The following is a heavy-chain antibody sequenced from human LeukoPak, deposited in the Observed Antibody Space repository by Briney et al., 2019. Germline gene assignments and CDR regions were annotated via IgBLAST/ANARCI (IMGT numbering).Heavy chain of an antibody. J-gene: IGHJ6*03. CDR2: ISGSGGST. CDR3: AKGDGDYGWYYYYYYYMDV. D-gene: IGHD4-17*01. CDR1: GFTFSSYA. V-gene: IGHV3-23*01. Sequence: GGSLRLSCAASGFTFSSYAMSWVRQAPGKGLEWVSAISGSGGSTYYADSVKGGFTISRDNSKNTLYLQMNRLRAEDTAVYYCAKGDGDYGWYYYYYYYMDVWGKGTTVTVSS.